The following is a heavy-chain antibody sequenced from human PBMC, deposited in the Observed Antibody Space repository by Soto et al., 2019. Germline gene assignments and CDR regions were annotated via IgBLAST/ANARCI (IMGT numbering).Heavy chain of an antibody. V-gene: IGHV1-18*04. CDR2: ISAYXXNX. CDR3: AREAGDSWYSSGGVY. J-gene: IGHJ4*02. D-gene: IGHD6-13*01. CDR1: GYTFTSYG. Sequence: GASVKVSCKASGYTFTSYGISWVRQAPGQGIEWMGWISAYXXNXXXXXKXXGRVTMTTDTSTSTAYMELRSLRSDDTAVYYCAREAGDSWYSSGGVYWGQGTLVTVSS.